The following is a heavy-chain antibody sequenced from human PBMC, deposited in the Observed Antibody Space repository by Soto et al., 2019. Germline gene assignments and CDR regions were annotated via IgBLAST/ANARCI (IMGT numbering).Heavy chain of an antibody. Sequence: QVQLVESGGGVVQPGRSLRLSCAASGFTFNTYGMHWVRQAPGKGLEWVSVIAYDGSNRYYADSVKGRFTISRDNSKNTLYLQMISLRPEDTAVYYCAKDGGTGKYYDYWGQGTLVTVSS. V-gene: IGHV3-30*18. D-gene: IGHD2-8*02. CDR2: IAYDGSNR. J-gene: IGHJ4*02. CDR3: AKDGGTGKYYDY. CDR1: GFTFNTYG.